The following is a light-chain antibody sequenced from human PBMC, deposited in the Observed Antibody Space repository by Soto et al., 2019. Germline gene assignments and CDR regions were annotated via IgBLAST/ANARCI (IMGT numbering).Light chain of an antibody. Sequence: QSALTQPASVSGSPGQSITISCTGTSSDVGGYNYVSWYQQYPGKAPKVMIYHVTYRPSGVSNRYSGSKSGNSASLTISGLQADDEADYYCCSLTTSHTYVFGSGTKLTVL. CDR3: CSLTTSHTYV. J-gene: IGLJ1*01. CDR1: SSDVGGYNY. V-gene: IGLV2-14*03. CDR2: HVT.